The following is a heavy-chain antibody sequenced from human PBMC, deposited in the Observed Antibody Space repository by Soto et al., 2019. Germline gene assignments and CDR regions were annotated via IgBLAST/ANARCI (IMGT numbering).Heavy chain of an antibody. CDR1: GYTFTTYS. D-gene: IGHD3-16*01. J-gene: IGHJ4*02. CDR2: ISTYNGDT. CDR3: ARGLYGDY. V-gene: IGHV1-18*01. Sequence: QVKLVESVPDVKKPGASVKVSCKASGYTFTTYSFSWVRQAPGQGLEWVGWISTYNGDTNYAQRLQGRVTMTTDTSTSTAYMELRSLRSDDTAVYYCARGLYGDYWGQGTLVTVSS.